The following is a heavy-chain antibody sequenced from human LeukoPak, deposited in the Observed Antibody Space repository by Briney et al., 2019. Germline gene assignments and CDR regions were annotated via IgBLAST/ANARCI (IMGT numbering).Heavy chain of an antibody. Sequence: SENLSRTSTGSGDSIRNNCWSWIRQPPGDELKWIVYIYSSGVTGYDPSLKRQVNISVDTSKNQFSLKLSSVTAADTAVYYYERKAYDILTGSGTYYFDYWGQGTLVTVSS. CDR3: ERKAYDILTGSGTYYFDY. D-gene: IGHD3-9*01. CDR1: GDSIRNNC. CDR2: IYSSGVT. J-gene: IGHJ4*02. V-gene: IGHV4-4*08.